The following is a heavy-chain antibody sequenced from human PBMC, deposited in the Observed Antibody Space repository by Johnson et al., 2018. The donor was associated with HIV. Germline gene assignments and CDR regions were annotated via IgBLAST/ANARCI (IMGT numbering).Heavy chain of an antibody. CDR3: ASLIAAAGDDAFDI. CDR2: ISYDGSNK. J-gene: IGHJ3*02. CDR1: GFTFSSYA. V-gene: IGHV3-30-3*01. Sequence: QMLLVESGGGLVQPGRSLRLSCAASGFTFSSYAMHWVRQAPGKGLEWVAVISYDGSNKYYADSVTGRFTISRDNSKNTLYLQMNSLRDEDTAVYYCASLIAAAGDDAFDIWGQGTMVTVSS. D-gene: IGHD6-13*01.